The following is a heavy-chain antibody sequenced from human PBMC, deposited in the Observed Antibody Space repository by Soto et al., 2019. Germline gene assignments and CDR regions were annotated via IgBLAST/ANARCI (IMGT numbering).Heavy chain of an antibody. Sequence: PSETLSLTCAVNGGSFGGYYWSWIRQPPGKGLEWVSSISSSSSYIYYADSVKGRFTISRDNAKNSLYLQMNSLRAEDTAVYYCASWDPAYYYYYGMDVWGQGTTVTVSS. CDR3: ASWDPAYYYYYGMDV. D-gene: IGHD1-26*01. CDR2: ISSSSSYI. J-gene: IGHJ6*02. V-gene: IGHV3-21*01. CDR1: GGSFGGYY.